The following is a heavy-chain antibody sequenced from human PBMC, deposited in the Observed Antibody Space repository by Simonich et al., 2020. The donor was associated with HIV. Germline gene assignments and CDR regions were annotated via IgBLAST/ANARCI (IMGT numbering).Heavy chain of an antibody. CDR1: GGPFSGYY. Sequence: QMQLQQWGAGLLKPSETLSLTCAVYGGPFSGYYWSWIRQPPGKGLEWIGEINQSGHTNYNPALKSRVTISVDTSKNQFSLKLSSVTAADTAVYSCARGIPRNYYYFYYMDVWGKGTTVIVSS. J-gene: IGHJ6*03. D-gene: IGHD1-1*01. CDR3: ARGIPRNYYYFYYMDV. V-gene: IGHV4-34*01. CDR2: INQSGHT.